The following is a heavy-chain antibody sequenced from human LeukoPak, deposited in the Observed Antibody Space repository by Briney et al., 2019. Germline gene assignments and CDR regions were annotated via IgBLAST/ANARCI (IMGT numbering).Heavy chain of an antibody. CDR2: ISYDGSNK. CDR1: GFTFSSYG. Sequence: GSLRLSCAASGFTFSSYGMHWVRQAPGKGLEWVAVISYDGSNKYYADSVKGRFTISRDNSKNTLYLQMNSLRAEDTAVYYCAKSSSGWYLDSSFDYWGQGTLVTVSS. CDR3: AKSSSGWYLDSSFDY. V-gene: IGHV3-30*18. J-gene: IGHJ4*02. D-gene: IGHD6-19*01.